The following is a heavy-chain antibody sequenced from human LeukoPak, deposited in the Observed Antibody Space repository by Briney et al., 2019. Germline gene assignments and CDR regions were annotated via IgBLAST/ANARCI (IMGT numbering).Heavy chain of an antibody. D-gene: IGHD3-3*01. CDR3: AFLTKRKFDFWSGYVQDCAFDI. J-gene: IGHJ3*02. Sequence: GGSLRLSCAASGFTFSDYAMSWVRQTPGKGLEWVSALTASGATTYHADSVKGRFTISRDNSRNTLYLQMNSLGAEDTAVYYCAFLTKRKFDFWSGYVQDCAFDIWGQGTMVTVSS. V-gene: IGHV3-23*01. CDR2: LTASGATT. CDR1: GFTFSDYA.